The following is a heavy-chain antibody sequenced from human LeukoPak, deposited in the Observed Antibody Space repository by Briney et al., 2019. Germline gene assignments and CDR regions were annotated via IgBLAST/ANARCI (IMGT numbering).Heavy chain of an antibody. CDR3: ARRYCSDGSCYSVDY. CDR1: GFTFSSYW. J-gene: IGHJ4*02. CDR2: INQHGSEK. D-gene: IGHD2-15*01. V-gene: IGHV3-7*01. Sequence: GGSLRLSCAASGFTFSSYWMSWVRQAPGKGLEWVANINQHGSEKFYVDSVKGRFTISSDLAKNSLYLQMNSLRAEDTAVYYCARRYCSDGSCYSVDYWGQGTLVIVSS.